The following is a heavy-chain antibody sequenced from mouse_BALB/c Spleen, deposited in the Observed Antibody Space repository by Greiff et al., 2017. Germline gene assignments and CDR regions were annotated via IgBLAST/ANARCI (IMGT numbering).Heavy chain of an antibody. D-gene: IGHD2-2*01. CDR2: ISSGGSYT. V-gene: IGHV5-6*02. J-gene: IGHJ4*01. CDR3: VRPVTGAMDY. CDR1: GFTFSSYG. Sequence: DVKLQESGGDLVKPGGSLKLSCAASGFTFSSYGMSWVRQTPDKRLEWVATISSGGSYTYYPDSVKGRFTISRDNAKNTLYLQMSSLKSEDTAMYCFVRPVTGAMDYWGQGTSVTVSS.